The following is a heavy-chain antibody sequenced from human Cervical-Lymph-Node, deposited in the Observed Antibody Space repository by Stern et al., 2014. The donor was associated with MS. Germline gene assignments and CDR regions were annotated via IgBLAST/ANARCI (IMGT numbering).Heavy chain of an antibody. Sequence: EVQLVESGGGLVQPGGSLRLSCAASGFTFSDHYMAWVRQAPGKGLEWVGRTRNKANSYTTEYAASVKGRFTISRDDSKNSLYLQMNSLKTEDTAVYYCALGGLLYFDYWGQGTLVTVSS. CDR3: ALGGLLYFDY. J-gene: IGHJ4*02. D-gene: IGHD2-21*02. V-gene: IGHV3-72*01. CDR1: GFTFSDHY. CDR2: TRNKANSYTT.